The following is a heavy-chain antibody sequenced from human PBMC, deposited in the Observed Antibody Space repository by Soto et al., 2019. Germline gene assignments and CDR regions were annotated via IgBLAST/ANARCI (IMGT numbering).Heavy chain of an antibody. CDR2: IYYSGST. CDR3: ARRWGDASDF. CDR1: SGSISSYY. J-gene: IGHJ3*01. Sequence: SETLSLTCTVSSGSISSYYWSWIRQPPGKGLEWTGYIYYSGSTNYNPSLKSRVTISVDTSKNQFSLKLSSVTAADTAVYYCARRWGDASDFWGQGTTVTVS. V-gene: IGHV4-59*01. D-gene: IGHD1-26*01.